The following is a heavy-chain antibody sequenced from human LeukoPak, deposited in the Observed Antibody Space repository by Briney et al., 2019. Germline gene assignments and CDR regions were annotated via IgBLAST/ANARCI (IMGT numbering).Heavy chain of an antibody. CDR1: GGSIRSSSYY. CDR2: IYSSGST. Sequence: SETLSLTCTVSGGSIRSSSYYWGWIRQPPGKGLEWIGYIYSSGSTNYNPSLKSRVTISLDTSKNQFSLKLSSVTAADTAVYYCARMGDYYDSSGYRHDAFDIWGQGTMVTVSS. CDR3: ARMGDYYDSSGYRHDAFDI. D-gene: IGHD3-22*01. V-gene: IGHV4-61*05. J-gene: IGHJ3*02.